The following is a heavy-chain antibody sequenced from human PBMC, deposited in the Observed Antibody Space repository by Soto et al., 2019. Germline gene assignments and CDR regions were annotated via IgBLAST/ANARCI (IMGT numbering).Heavy chain of an antibody. J-gene: IGHJ4*02. CDR3: AKVDPAPNSSSWYPNTFDY. Sequence: GGSLRLSCAASGFTFSSYAMSWVRQAPGKGLEWVSAISGSGGSTYYADSVKGRFTISRDNSKNTLYLQMNSLRAEDTAGYYCAKVDPAPNSSSWYPNTFDYWGQGTLVTVSS. CDR2: ISGSGGST. CDR1: GFTFSSYA. D-gene: IGHD6-13*01. V-gene: IGHV3-23*01.